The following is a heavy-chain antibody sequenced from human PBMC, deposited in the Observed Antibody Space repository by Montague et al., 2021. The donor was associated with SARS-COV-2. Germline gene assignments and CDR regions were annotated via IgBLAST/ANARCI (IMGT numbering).Heavy chain of an antibody. J-gene: IGHJ5*02. CDR1: GGSISSSSYY. D-gene: IGHD3/OR15-3a*01. CDR2: IYYSGST. V-gene: IGHV4-39*01. CDR3: ARGLVGWFDP. Sequence: SETLSLTCTVSGGSISSSSYYWGWIRQSPGKGLEWIGSIYYSGSTYYNPSLKSRVTISVDTSKNQFSLKLSSVTAADTAVYYCARGLVGWFDPWGQGTLVTVSS.